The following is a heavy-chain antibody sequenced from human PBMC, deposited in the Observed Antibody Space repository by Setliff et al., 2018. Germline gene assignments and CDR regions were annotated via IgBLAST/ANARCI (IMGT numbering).Heavy chain of an antibody. CDR3: ARDLGLLWFGELLWEFRSRGMDV. J-gene: IGHJ6*02. D-gene: IGHD3-10*01. V-gene: IGHV1-69*10. CDR2: IIPILGIA. Sequence: SVKVSCKASGGTFSSYAISWVRQAPGQGLEWMGGIIPILGIANYAQKFQGRVTITADESTSTAYVELSSLRSEDTAVYYCARDLGLLWFGELLWEFRSRGMDVWGQGTTVTVS. CDR1: GGTFSSYA.